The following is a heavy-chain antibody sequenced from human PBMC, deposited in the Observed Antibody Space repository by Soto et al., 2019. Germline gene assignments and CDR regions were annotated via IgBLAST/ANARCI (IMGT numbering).Heavy chain of an antibody. Sequence: ASVRVSCKASGYTFIDYYMHWVRQAPGQGFEWMGRISPRSGGTNYAQKFQGRVTMTWDTSLNTAYMELSSLISEDTAVYYCARPPGYISDWYYFDLWGQGTLVTVSS. J-gene: IGHJ4*02. CDR1: GYTFIDYY. CDR2: ISPRSGGT. D-gene: IGHD3-9*01. V-gene: IGHV1-2*02. CDR3: ARPPGYISDWYYFDL.